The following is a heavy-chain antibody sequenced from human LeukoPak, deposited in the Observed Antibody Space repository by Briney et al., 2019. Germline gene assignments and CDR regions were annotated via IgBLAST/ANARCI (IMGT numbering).Heavy chain of an antibody. CDR3: ARDALGVVVTPSAEYFQH. J-gene: IGHJ1*01. V-gene: IGHV3-33*01. D-gene: IGHD2-21*02. Sequence: GGSLRLSCAASGFTFSRYGMHWVRQSPGKGLEWVAVIWSDGSNKFYADSVKGRFTLSRDNSRNTLYLQMNTPRTDDTAIYYCARDALGVVVTPSAEYFQHWGQGTPVTVSS. CDR2: IWSDGSNK. CDR1: GFTFSRYG.